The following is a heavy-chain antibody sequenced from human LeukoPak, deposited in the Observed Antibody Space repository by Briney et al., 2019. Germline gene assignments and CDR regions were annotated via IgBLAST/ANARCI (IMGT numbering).Heavy chain of an antibody. V-gene: IGHV4-4*09. CDR3: ARFHSGPSGWYVLWYFDL. D-gene: IGHD6-19*01. CDR2: IYNSENT. J-gene: IGHJ2*01. CDR1: GGSVSSYY. Sequence: SETLSLTCTVSGGSVSSYYLSWIRQPPGKGLEWIGYIYNSENTKYNSSLESRVTISVDTSKNQFFLRLSSVTAEDTAVYYCARFHSGPSGWYVLWYFDLWGRGTLVTVSS.